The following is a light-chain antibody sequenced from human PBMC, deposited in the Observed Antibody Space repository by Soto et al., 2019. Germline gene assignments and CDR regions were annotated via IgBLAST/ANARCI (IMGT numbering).Light chain of an antibody. CDR2: GAS. Sequence: IVFATKNSTPSLSPRERATLSWRASQSVSNNYLAWYQQKPGQAPRLLIYGASNRATGIPDRFSGSGSGTDFTLTISRLEPEDFAVYYCQQYGSSGTFGQGTKVDI. CDR1: QSVSNNY. V-gene: IGKV3-20*01. J-gene: IGKJ1*01. CDR3: QQYGSSGT.